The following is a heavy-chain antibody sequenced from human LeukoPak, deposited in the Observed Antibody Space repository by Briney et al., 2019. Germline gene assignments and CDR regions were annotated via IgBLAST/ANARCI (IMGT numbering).Heavy chain of an antibody. V-gene: IGHV3-74*01. CDR3: VRESSGYAS. D-gene: IGHD3-22*01. J-gene: IGHJ5*02. Sequence: GGSLRLSCAASGFIFSNYWMHWVRQHPGKEPVWVARVTGGGSSIYADSVKGRFTISRDNAKNRVSLQMNSLRVEDTGVYYCVRESSGYASWGQGTLVTVSS. CDR2: VTGGGSS. CDR1: GFIFSNYW.